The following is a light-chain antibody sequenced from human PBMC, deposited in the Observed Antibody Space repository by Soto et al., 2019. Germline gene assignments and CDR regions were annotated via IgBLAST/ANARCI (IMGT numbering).Light chain of an antibody. CDR1: QSVGTF. Sequence: EIVLTQSPATLSLSPGEIATLSCRASQSVGTFLAWYQQKPGQAPRLLIYDASNRATGIPGRFSGSGSGTDFTLTISSLEPEDFAVYYCQQRSSWPRTFGQGTKVDIK. CDR3: QQRSSWPRT. CDR2: DAS. J-gene: IGKJ1*01. V-gene: IGKV3-11*01.